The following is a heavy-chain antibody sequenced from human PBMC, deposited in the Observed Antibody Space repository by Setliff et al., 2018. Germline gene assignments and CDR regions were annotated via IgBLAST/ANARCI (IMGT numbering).Heavy chain of an antibody. J-gene: IGHJ5*02. CDR2: ISHSGSA. CDR3: ARHVFGSSSRFYNWFDP. D-gene: IGHD6-6*01. Sequence: SETLSLTCAVSGYSIRSGNYWGWIRQPPGKGLEWIGSISHSGSAYYNPSLKSRVTISLDMSKNQFSLKLSSVTAADTARYYCARHVFGSSSRFYNWFDPWGQGTLVTVSS. CDR1: GYSIRSGNY. V-gene: IGHV4-38-2*01.